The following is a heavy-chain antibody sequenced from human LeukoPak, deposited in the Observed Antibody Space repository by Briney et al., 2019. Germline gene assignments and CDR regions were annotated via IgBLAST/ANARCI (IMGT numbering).Heavy chain of an antibody. CDR3: ASPFDY. CDR2: ISSSSSTI. J-gene: IGHJ4*02. V-gene: IGHV3-48*04. CDR1: RFTFSSYS. Sequence: GGPLRLSCAASRFTFSSYSMNWVRQAPGKGLEWVSYISSSSSTIYYADSVKGRFTISRDNAKNSLYLQMNSLRAEDTAVYYCASPFDYWGQGTLVTVSS.